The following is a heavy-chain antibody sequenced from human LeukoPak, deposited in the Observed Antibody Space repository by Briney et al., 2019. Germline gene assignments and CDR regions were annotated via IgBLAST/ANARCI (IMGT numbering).Heavy chain of an antibody. J-gene: IGHJ4*02. CDR2: INTRTDDGTT. V-gene: IGHV3-15*01. CDR1: GFTFNDAW. CDR3: TGRNFDY. Sequence: GGSLRLSCAASGFTFNDAWMNWVRHAPGKGLEWVGRINTRTDDGTTDYAAPVKGRFSMSKDESKNTVYLQMNSLKTEDTAVYYCTGRNFDYWGQGTLVTVSS. D-gene: IGHD2/OR15-2a*01.